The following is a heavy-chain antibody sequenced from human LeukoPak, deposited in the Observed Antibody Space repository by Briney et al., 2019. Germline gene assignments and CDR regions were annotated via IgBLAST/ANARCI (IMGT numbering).Heavy chain of an antibody. V-gene: IGHV3-23*01. CDR2: ISGSGGST. Sequence: GGSLRLSCAASGFAFSNYAMSWVRQAPGKGLEWVSTISGSGGSTFYADSVKGRFTISRDNSKNTLYLQMNSLRAEDTAVYYCAKSGYVYYWGQGTLVTVSS. CDR1: GFAFSNYA. CDR3: AKSGYVYY. J-gene: IGHJ4*02. D-gene: IGHD5-12*01.